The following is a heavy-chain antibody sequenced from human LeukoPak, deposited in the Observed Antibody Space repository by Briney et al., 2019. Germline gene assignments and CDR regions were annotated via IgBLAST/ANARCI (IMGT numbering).Heavy chain of an antibody. CDR3: ARHGIWFGDTNRWFDP. CDR2: IYYSGST. Sequence: PSETLSLTCTVSGGSISSYYGSWIRQPPGKGLEWIGYIYYSGSTNYNPSLTSRVTISVDTSKNQFSLRLTSVTAADTAVYFCARHGIWFGDTNRWFDPWGQGTLVTVSS. CDR1: GGSISSYY. V-gene: IGHV4-59*08. J-gene: IGHJ5*02. D-gene: IGHD3-10*01.